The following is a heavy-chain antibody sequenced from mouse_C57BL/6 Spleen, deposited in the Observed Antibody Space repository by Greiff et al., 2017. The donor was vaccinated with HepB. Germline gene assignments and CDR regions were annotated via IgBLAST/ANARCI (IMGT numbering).Heavy chain of an antibody. Sequence: EVHLVESGGDLVKPGGSLKLSCAASGFTFSSYGMSWVRQTPDKRLEWVATISSGGSYTYSPDSVKGRFTISRDNAKNTLYLQMGSLKSEDTAMYYCARTRYYGSSPFDYWGQGTTLTVSS. CDR1: GFTFSSYG. V-gene: IGHV5-6*01. CDR3: ARTRYYGSSPFDY. J-gene: IGHJ2*01. D-gene: IGHD1-1*01. CDR2: ISSGGSYT.